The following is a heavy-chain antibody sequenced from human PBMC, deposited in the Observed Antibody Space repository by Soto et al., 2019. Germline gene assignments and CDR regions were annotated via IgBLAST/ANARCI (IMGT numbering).Heavy chain of an antibody. D-gene: IGHD3-16*02. V-gene: IGHV4-34*01. CDR3: ARSGYIWGSYRHSQSYYYYMDV. Sequence: SQTLSLTCAVYGGSFSGYYWSWIRQPPGKGLEWIGEINHSGSTNYNPSLKSRVTISVDTSKNQFSLKLSSVTAADTAVYYCARSGYIWGSYRHSQSYYYYMDVWGKGTTVTVSS. J-gene: IGHJ6*03. CDR1: GGSFSGYY. CDR2: INHSGST.